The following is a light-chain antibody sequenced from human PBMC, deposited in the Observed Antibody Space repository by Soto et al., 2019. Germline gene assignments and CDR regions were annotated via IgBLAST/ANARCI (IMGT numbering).Light chain of an antibody. CDR2: QDT. CDR1: KLGDKY. CDR3: QAWDNSTVV. V-gene: IGLV3-1*01. J-gene: IGLJ2*01. Sequence: SYELTQAPSVSVSPGQTASITCSGDKLGDKYACWYQQKPGQSPVVVIYQDTKRPSGIPERFSGPNSGSAATLTISGTQAMDEADYYCQAWDNSTVVFGGGTKLTVL.